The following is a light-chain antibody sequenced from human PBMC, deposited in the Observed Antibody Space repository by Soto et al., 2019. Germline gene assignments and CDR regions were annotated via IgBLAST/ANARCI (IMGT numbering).Light chain of an antibody. CDR1: SSDVGRYSL. CDR3: GSSGGNSTYV. CDR2: EGT. V-gene: IGLV2-23*01. J-gene: IGLJ1*01. Sequence: QSALTQPASVSGSPGQSITISCTGTSSDVGRYSLVSWYQQHPGKAPKLVIYEGTKRPSGVSNRFSGSKSGNTASLTISGLQAEDEADYHRGSSGGNSTYVFGTGTKVTVL.